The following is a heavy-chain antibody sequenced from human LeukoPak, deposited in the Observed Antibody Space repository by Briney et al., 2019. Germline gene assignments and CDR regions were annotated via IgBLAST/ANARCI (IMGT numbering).Heavy chain of an antibody. CDR1: GFTFSTYA. V-gene: IGHV3-23*01. Sequence: PGGSLRLSCAVSGFTFSTYAMSWVRQAPGRGLEWVSAISGSSDTTYYADSVKGRFTISRDNSKNTLYLQMNSLRAEDTAVYYCANREGGYTYDPFDYWGQGTLVTVSS. J-gene: IGHJ4*02. CDR3: ANREGGYTYDPFDY. CDR2: ISGSSDTT. D-gene: IGHD5-18*01.